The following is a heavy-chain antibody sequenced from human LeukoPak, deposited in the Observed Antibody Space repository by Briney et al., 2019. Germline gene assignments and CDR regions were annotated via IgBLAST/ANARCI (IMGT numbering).Heavy chain of an antibody. CDR2: IYNSEST. V-gene: IGHV4-59*01. D-gene: IGHD2/OR15-2a*01. CDR3: AKESNSSDNWYFDL. CDR1: GGSISSYY. Sequence: ETLSLTCIVSGGSISSYYWSWIRQPPGKGLEWIGYIYNSESTKNNPSLKSRVTISVDTSKNQVSLKLRSVTAADTAVYYCAKESNSSDNWYFDLWGRGTLVTVSS. J-gene: IGHJ2*01.